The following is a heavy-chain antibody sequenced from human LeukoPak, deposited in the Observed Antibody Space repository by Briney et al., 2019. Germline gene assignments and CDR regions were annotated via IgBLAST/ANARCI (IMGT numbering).Heavy chain of an antibody. V-gene: IGHV3-30*18. CDR1: GFTFSSYD. CDR3: AKCRNYYDSSGPFDY. J-gene: IGHJ4*02. D-gene: IGHD3-22*01. CDR2: ISYDRSNK. Sequence: PGGSLRLSCAASGFTFSSYDMHWVRQAPGKGLEWVAVISYDRSNKYYADSLKGRFTISRDNSKNTLYLQLNSLRAEDTAVYYCAKCRNYYDSSGPFDYWGQGTLVTVSS.